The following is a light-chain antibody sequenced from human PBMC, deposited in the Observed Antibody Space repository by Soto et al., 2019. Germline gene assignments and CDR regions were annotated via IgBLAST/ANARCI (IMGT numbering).Light chain of an antibody. CDR1: SSDVGSYNY. V-gene: IGLV2-14*01. Sequence: QSVLTQPASVSGSPGQLITISCTGTSSDVGSYNYVSWHQQHPGKAPKLMIYEVSDRPSGISSRFSGSKSGNTASLTISGLQTEDEADYYCSSYTSSSTLFGTGTKVTVL. J-gene: IGLJ1*01. CDR3: SSYTSSSTL. CDR2: EVS.